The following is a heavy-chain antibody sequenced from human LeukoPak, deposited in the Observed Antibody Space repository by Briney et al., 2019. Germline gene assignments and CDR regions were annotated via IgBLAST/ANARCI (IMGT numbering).Heavy chain of an antibody. CDR2: IYYSGST. J-gene: IGHJ6*03. Sequence: PSETLSLTCTVSGGSISSYYWSWIRQPPGKGLEWIGYIYYSGSTNYNPSLKSRVTISVDTSKNQFSLKLSSVTAADTAVYYCARRAYCSSTNCEYYYYYMDVWGKGTTVTVSS. D-gene: IGHD2-2*01. V-gene: IGHV4-59*01. CDR3: ARRAYCSSTNCEYYYYYMDV. CDR1: GGSISSYY.